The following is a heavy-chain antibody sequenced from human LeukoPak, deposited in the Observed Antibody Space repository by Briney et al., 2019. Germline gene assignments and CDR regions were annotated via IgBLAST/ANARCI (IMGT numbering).Heavy chain of an antibody. J-gene: IGHJ4*02. Sequence: GSLRLSCAVSGFTFSDYYMSWIRQAPGKGLECVSYTTNSGSTIYYADSVKGRFTTSRDNAKNSLYLQMNSLRAEDTAVYYCARPYYSNSGYFDYWGQGTLVTVSS. CDR1: GFTFSDYY. CDR3: ARPYYSNSGYFDY. D-gene: IGHD3-22*01. V-gene: IGHV3-11*01. CDR2: TTNSGSTI.